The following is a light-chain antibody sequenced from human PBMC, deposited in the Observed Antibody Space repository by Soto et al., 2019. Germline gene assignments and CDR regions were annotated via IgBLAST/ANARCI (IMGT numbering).Light chain of an antibody. J-gene: IGKJ4*01. V-gene: IGKV1-39*01. CDR3: QQTCTTRALT. CDR1: PDLNSY. Sequence: IQMPPSASSLAASLGARVTITCRASPDLNSYLNGYQHKTGKSPNLLMYAESSLQSGVPSRFSGSESGTDFTLTINSLQPDDSAIYYCQQTCTTRALTFGGGTMVDIK. CDR2: AES.